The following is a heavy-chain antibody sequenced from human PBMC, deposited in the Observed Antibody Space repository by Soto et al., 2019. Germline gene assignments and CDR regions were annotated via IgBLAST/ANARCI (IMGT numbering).Heavy chain of an antibody. CDR2: IIPIFGTA. D-gene: IGHD6-6*01. V-gene: IGHV1-69*13. CDR3: ARDSAPRISIAARPDPYYYGMDV. J-gene: IGHJ6*02. Sequence: SVKVSCKASGDTFSSYAISWVRQAPGQGLEWMGGIIPIFGTANYAQKFQGRVTITADESTSTAYMELSSLRSEDTAVYYCARDSAPRISIAARPDPYYYGMDVWGQGTTVTVSS. CDR1: GDTFSSYA.